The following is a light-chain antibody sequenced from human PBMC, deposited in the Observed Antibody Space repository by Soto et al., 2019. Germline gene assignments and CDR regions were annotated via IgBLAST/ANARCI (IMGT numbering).Light chain of an antibody. CDR3: QQSYSTPIT. V-gene: IGKV1-39*01. CDR2: TAS. Sequence: EIQMAQSPSSLSASVGDRVIITCRASQSISTSLNWYQQKPGKAPNLLIYTASGLHSGVPSRFSGGGSGTDFTLNISSLQPEDFATYYCQQSYSTPITFGQGTRLEIK. J-gene: IGKJ5*01. CDR1: QSISTS.